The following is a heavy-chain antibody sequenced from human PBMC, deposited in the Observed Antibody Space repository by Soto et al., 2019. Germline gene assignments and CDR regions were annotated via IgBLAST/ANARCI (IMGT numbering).Heavy chain of an antibody. CDR3: VRGKEAGVWFDP. CDR2: INAGNAYT. CDR1: GYTFTSYG. D-gene: IGHD1-26*01. Sequence: GASVKVSCKASGYTFTSYGISWVLQAPGQGLEWIGWINAGNAYTKYSQKFQGRVTITRDTSATTAYMELTSLRSEDTAVYYCVRGKEAGVWFDPWGQGTLVTVSS. V-gene: IGHV1-3*01. J-gene: IGHJ5*02.